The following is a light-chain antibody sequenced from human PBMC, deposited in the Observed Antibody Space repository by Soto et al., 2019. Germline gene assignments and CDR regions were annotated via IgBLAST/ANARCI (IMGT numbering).Light chain of an antibody. V-gene: IGKV1-12*01. CDR3: LQVYVFPRT. CDR1: QDIGGR. CDR2: AAS. J-gene: IGKJ3*01. Sequence: DIQMTQSPSSVSASVGDRITITCRASQDIGGRLAWFQQQPGKAPQYLIQAASILQRVVPSRISGGVSATECILSIYGLQRGDFACYFCLQVYVFPRTFG.